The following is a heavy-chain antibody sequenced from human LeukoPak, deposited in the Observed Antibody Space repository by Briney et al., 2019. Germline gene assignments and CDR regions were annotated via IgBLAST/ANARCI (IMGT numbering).Heavy chain of an antibody. J-gene: IGHJ5*02. CDR2: INHRGST. D-gene: IGHD4-11*01. Sequence: SSETLSLTCAVYGGSFSGYYWSWIRQPPGKGLEWIGEINHRGSTKYSPSLKSRVTVSVDTSKNQFSLRLSSVTAADTAVYYCARMTTVLGWVDPWGQGTLVTVSS. CDR3: ARMTTVLGWVDP. V-gene: IGHV4-34*01. CDR1: GGSFSGYY.